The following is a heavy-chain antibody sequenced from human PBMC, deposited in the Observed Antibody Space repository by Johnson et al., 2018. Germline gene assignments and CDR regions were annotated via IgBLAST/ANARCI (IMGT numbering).Heavy chain of an antibody. CDR2: IKQDGSEK. CDR3: VRNGGSCDY. Sequence: VQLVESGGGLVEPGGSLRLSCATSGFSFSSHWMSWVRQAPGKGLEWVANIKQDGSEKRYLDSVKGRFTISRDNAKNSLYLQINSLRAEDTAVYYCVRNGGSCDYWGQGTLVTVYS. CDR1: GFSFSSHW. J-gene: IGHJ4*02. V-gene: IGHV3-7*01. D-gene: IGHD2-15*01.